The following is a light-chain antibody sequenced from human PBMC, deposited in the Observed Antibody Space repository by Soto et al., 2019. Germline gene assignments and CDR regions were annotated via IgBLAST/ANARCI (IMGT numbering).Light chain of an antibody. J-gene: IGKJ4*01. Sequence: EVVLTQSPGTLSLSPGERATLSCRASQAVSSILLAWYQQKPGQAPRLLIYGASSRATSIPDRFSGSGSGTDFALTVSRLEPEDFAVYYCQQHGTSPIFGGGTKLEIK. CDR2: GAS. V-gene: IGKV3-20*01. CDR3: QQHGTSPI. CDR1: QAVSSIL.